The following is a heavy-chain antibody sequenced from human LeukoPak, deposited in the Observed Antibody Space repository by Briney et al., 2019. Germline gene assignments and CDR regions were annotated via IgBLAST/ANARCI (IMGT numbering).Heavy chain of an antibody. D-gene: IGHD3-10*01. CDR2: IYYSGNT. CDR1: GVSISSSNSY. Sequence: PSETLSLTCTVSGVSISSSNSYWGWIRQPPGKGLEWIGSIYYSGNTYYNASLKSRVTISVDTSKNQFSLKLSSVTAADTAVYYCARLKRHYYGSGSYYHQGGWFDPWGQGTLVTVSS. V-gene: IGHV4-39*07. CDR3: ARLKRHYYGSGSYYHQGGWFDP. J-gene: IGHJ5*02.